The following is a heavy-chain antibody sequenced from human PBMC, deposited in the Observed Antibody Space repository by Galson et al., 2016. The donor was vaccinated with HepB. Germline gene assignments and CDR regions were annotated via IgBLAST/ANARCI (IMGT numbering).Heavy chain of an antibody. D-gene: IGHD6-6*01. V-gene: IGHV3-48*01. CDR3: ARGGAARPDY. Sequence: SLRLSCAASGFIFSNYGMNWVRQAPGKGLEWVAYISSPSNIKNYADSVRGRFAISRDNGKNSLYLQMNNLRAEDTAVYYCARGGAARPDYWGQGTLVTVSS. CDR2: ISSPSNIK. CDR1: GFIFSNYG. J-gene: IGHJ4*02.